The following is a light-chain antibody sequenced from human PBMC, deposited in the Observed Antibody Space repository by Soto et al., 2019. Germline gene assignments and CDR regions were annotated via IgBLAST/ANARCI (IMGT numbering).Light chain of an antibody. V-gene: IGKV3-20*01. CDR3: QQYGSLPPS. Sequence: EIVLTQFPGALSLSPGERVPLSCRASQTVSNTYLAWYRQKRGWAPKFLICGASNRAIGIPDRFSGSGSGTDFTLTITRREPGDWAGSYCQQYGSLPPSSGGGTKVESK. CDR2: GAS. J-gene: IGKJ4*01. CDR1: QTVSNTY.